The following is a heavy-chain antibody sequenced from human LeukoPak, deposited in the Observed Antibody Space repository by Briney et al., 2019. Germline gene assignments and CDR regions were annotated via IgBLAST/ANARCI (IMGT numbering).Heavy chain of an antibody. V-gene: IGHV3-74*01. CDR3: SGGVGATDN. J-gene: IGHJ4*02. CDR2: ITSDGSST. Sequence: GRSLRLSCTASGFTFSSYWMHWVRQAPGKGLEWVSRITSDGSSTSHADSVKGRFTTSRDNAKNTLYLQMNSLRAEDTAVYYCSGGVGATDNWGQGTLVTVSS. CDR1: GFTFSSYW. D-gene: IGHD1-26*01.